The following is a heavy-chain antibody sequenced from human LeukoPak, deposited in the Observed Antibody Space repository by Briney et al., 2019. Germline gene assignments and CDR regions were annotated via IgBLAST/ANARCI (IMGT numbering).Heavy chain of an antibody. V-gene: IGHV4-38-2*01. CDR2: IYHSGST. CDR1: GYSISSGYY. Sequence: SETLSLTCAVSGYSISSGYYWGWIRQSPGKGLEWIGTIYHSGSTCYNPSLKSRLTISVDASKNQFSLKLSSVTAADTAVYYCARVTVGDYDYVWGSYDGGYFFDYWGQGTLVTVSS. CDR3: ARVTVGDYDYVWGSYDGGYFFDY. D-gene: IGHD3-16*01. J-gene: IGHJ4*02.